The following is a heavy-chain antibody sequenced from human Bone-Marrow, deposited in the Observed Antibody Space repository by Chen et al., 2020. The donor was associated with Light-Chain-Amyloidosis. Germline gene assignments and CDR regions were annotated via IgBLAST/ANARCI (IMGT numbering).Heavy chain of an antibody. J-gene: IGHJ3*02. CDR1: GFTFSGYW. Sequence: EGQLVQSGGGLVQPGGSLRLSCEASGFTFSGYWMSWVRQAPGKGLEWVANIKQSGSDKDYLESVKGRFTIPRDNGKNSLYLQMNNLRAEDTAVYYCARVGDGSNRSEALEIWGQGTMVTVSS. V-gene: IGHV3-7*01. CDR3: ARVGDGSNRSEALEI. CDR2: IKQSGSDK. D-gene: IGHD3-10*01.